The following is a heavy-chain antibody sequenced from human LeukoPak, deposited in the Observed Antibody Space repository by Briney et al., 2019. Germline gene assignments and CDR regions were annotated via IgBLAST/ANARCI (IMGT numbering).Heavy chain of an antibody. J-gene: IGHJ5*02. V-gene: IGHV3-15*01. Sequence: GGSLRLSCAASGLTFTSAWLTWVRQAPGKGLEWVGRIKSKSVGETTDYAAPVKGRFTISRDDSENTLYLQMNSLKTEDTAVYYCTTHSGNDLRSWGQGTLVTVSS. CDR2: IKSKSVGETT. CDR3: TTHSGNDLRS. D-gene: IGHD5-12*01. CDR1: GLTFTSAW.